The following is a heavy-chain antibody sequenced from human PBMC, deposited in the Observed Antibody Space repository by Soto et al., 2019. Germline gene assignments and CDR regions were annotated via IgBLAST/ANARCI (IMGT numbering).Heavy chain of an antibody. J-gene: IGHJ3*02. CDR1: GFTCSSYA. Sequence: PGGSLRLSCAASGFTCSSYAMSWVRQAPGEWLEWFSAISGSGGSTYYADSVKGRFTISRDNSKNTLYLQMNSLRAEDTAVYYCAKVDRGITMIVVAPRGAFDIWGQGTMVTVSS. V-gene: IGHV3-23*01. D-gene: IGHD3-22*01. CDR2: ISGSGGST. CDR3: AKVDRGITMIVVAPRGAFDI.